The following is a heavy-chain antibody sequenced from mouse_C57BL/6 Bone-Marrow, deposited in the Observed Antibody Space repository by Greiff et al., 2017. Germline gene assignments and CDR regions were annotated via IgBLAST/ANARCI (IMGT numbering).Heavy chain of an antibody. J-gene: IGHJ1*03. D-gene: IGHD1-1*01. CDR1: GYTFTDYN. CDR3: ARYYGSSYLYWYFDV. CDR2: INPNNGGT. Sequence: VQLKESGPELVKPGASVKIPCKASGYTFTDYNMDWVKQSHGKSLEWIGDINPNNGGTIYNQKFKGKATLTVDKSSSTAYMELRSLTSEDTAVYYCARYYGSSYLYWYFDVWGTGTTVTVSS. V-gene: IGHV1-18*01.